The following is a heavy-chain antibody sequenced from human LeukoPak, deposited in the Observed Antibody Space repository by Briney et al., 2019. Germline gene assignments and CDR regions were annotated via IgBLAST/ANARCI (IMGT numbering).Heavy chain of an antibody. Sequence: WASVKVSCKASGYTFTRFYIHWVRQAPGQGLEWMGIINSSGGSTNYAQRFQGRVTMTRDTSISTAYMELSSLRSDDTAVYYCARASLSWTSRPGFDSWGQGTLVTVSS. V-gene: IGHV1-46*01. D-gene: IGHD6-6*01. CDR3: ARASLSWTSRPGFDS. CDR1: GYTFTRFY. CDR2: INSSGGST. J-gene: IGHJ4*02.